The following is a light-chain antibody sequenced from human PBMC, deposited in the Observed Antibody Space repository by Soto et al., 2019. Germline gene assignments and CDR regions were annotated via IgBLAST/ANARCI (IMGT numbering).Light chain of an antibody. V-gene: IGKV1-12*01. CDR3: QQTSAFPRT. CDR1: RDISNS. Sequence: DINMTQSASSVSASVGARLTITCRASRDISNSLAWYQQTPGKAPKLLVRGASSLHRGVPSRFSGGGEGTEFTLTISSLQTEDFATYYCQQTSAFPRTFGQGTKVDIK. J-gene: IGKJ1*01. CDR2: GAS.